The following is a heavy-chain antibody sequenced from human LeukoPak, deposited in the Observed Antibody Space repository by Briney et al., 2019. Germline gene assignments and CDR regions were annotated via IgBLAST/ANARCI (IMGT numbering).Heavy chain of an antibody. CDR3: ATSLIWFGELSAPFDY. Sequence: GGSLSLSCAASGFGFSNYAMHWVRQAPGKGLEYVSRISTYGGSTYHANSVKGRFTISRDNSKNTLYLQMGSLRTEDMAVYYCATSLIWFGELSAPFDYWGQGTLVTVSS. CDR2: ISTYGGST. J-gene: IGHJ4*02. V-gene: IGHV3-64*01. CDR1: GFGFSNYA. D-gene: IGHD3-10*01.